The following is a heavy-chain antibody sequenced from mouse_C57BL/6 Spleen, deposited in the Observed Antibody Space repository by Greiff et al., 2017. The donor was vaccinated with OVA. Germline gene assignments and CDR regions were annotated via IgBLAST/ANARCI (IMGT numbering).Heavy chain of an antibody. CDR1: GYSITSGYY. V-gene: IGHV3-6*01. CDR3: ARGSTGYWYFDV. D-gene: IGHD4-1*02. J-gene: IGHJ1*03. Sequence: EVKLLESGPGLVKPSQSLSLTCSVTGYSITSGYYWNWIRQFPGNKLEWMGYISYDGSNNYNPSLKNRISIIRDTSKNQFFLKLNSVTTEDTATYYCARGSTGYWYFDVWGTGTTVTVSS. CDR2: ISYDGSN.